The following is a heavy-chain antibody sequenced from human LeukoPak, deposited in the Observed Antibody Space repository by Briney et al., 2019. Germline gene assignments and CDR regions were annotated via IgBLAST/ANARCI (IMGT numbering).Heavy chain of an antibody. CDR2: ISAYNGNT. Sequence: ASVKVSCKASGYTFTSYGISWVRQAPGQGLEWMGWISAYNGNTNYAQKLQGGVTMTTDTSTSTAYMELRSLRSDDTAVYYCARVRYSSSWYPTNYYYMDVWGKGTTVTVSS. CDR1: GYTFTSYG. CDR3: ARVRYSSSWYPTNYYYMDV. V-gene: IGHV1-18*01. D-gene: IGHD6-13*01. J-gene: IGHJ6*03.